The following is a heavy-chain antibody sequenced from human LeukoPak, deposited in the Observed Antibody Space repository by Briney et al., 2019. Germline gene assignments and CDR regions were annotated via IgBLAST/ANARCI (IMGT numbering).Heavy chain of an antibody. CDR2: INHSGST. V-gene: IGHV4-34*01. CDR3: ARVGAIFGVVNYYYMDV. Sequence: PSETLSLTCAVYGGSFSAYFWSWIRQPPGKGLEWIGEINHSGSTNYNPSLKSRVTISVDTSKNQFSLKLSSVTAADTAVYYCARVGAIFGVVNYYYMDVWGKGTTVTVSS. D-gene: IGHD3-3*01. J-gene: IGHJ6*03. CDR1: GGSFSAYF.